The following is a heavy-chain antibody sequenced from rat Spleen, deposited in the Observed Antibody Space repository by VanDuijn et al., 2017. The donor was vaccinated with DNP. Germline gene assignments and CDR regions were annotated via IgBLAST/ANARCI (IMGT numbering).Heavy chain of an antibody. V-gene: IGHV5S23*01. CDR2: ISPSGGST. CDR1: GFTFSDYA. J-gene: IGHJ2*01. Sequence: EVQLVESGGGLVQPGRSLKLSCAASGFTFSDYAMAWIRQAPTKGLEWVASISPSGGSTYYRDSVKGRFTISRDNAKSTLYLQMDSLRSEDTATYYCANVFWERWGQGVMVTVSS. D-gene: IGHD5-1*01. CDR3: ANVFWER.